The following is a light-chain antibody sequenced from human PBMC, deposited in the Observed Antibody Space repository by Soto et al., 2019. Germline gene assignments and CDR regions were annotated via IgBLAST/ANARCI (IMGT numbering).Light chain of an antibody. V-gene: IGKV3-15*01. CDR2: DAS. CDR1: QSVSSS. Sequence: EIVMTQSPATLSVSPGERATLSCRASQSVSSSLAWFQRKPGQAPRLLIYDASTRATGIPARFSGSGSGTEFTLTISSLQSEDFAVYYCQQYNNWPPEYTFGQGTKLEIK. J-gene: IGKJ2*01. CDR3: QQYNNWPPEYT.